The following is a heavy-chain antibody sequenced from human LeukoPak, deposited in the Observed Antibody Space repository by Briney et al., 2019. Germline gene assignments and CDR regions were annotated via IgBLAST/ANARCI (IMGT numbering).Heavy chain of an antibody. CDR2: MNPNSGNT. Sequence: ASVKVSCKASGYTFTSYDINWVRQATGQGLEWMGWMNPNSGNTGYAQKFQGRVTMTRNTSISTAYMELSSLRSEDTAVYYCARMDTAMDYYYYGMDVRGQGTTVTVSS. CDR3: ARMDTAMDYYYYGMDV. V-gene: IGHV1-8*01. J-gene: IGHJ6*02. D-gene: IGHD5-18*01. CDR1: GYTFTSYD.